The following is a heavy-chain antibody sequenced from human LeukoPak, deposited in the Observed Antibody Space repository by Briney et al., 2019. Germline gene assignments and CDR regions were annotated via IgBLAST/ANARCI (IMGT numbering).Heavy chain of an antibody. CDR1: GFTFSSYA. CDR2: ISGSGDST. D-gene: IGHD1-26*01. V-gene: IGHV3-23*01. J-gene: IGHJ4*02. Sequence: GGSLRLSCAASGFTFSSYAMSWVRQAPGKGLEWVSAISGSGDSTYYADTVKGRFTISRDNSKNTLYLQMNSLRVEDTAVYYCAKGEVGSYYDYFDYWGQGTLVTVSS. CDR3: AKGEVGSYYDYFDY.